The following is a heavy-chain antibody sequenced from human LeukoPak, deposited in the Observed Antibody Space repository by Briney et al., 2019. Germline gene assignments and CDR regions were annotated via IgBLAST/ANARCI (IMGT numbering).Heavy chain of an antibody. J-gene: IGHJ3*02. CDR2: ISASGSRT. D-gene: IGHD3-22*01. CDR3: ARYYYDSSGYKYALDI. CDR1: GFTFSGYV. V-gene: IGHV3-23*01. Sequence: GGSLRLSCAASGFTFSGYVMSSVRQAPGKGLEWVSDISASGSRTYYPDSVKGRFTISRDNSKNTLNLQMNSLRVEDTALYYCARYYYDSSGYKYALDIWGQGTMVTVSS.